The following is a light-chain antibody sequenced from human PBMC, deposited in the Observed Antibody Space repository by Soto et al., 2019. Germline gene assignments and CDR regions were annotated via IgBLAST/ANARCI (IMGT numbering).Light chain of an antibody. CDR2: KAS. CDR3: QQYNSYPLT. J-gene: IGKJ4*01. CDR1: KTISSW. V-gene: IGKV1-5*03. Sequence: DIQMTQSPSTLSASVGYRVTITCRASKTISSWLAWYQQKPGQAPKLLIYKASSLASAVPSRFSGSGSGTEFTLTISGLQPDDFATYYCQQYNSYPLTFGGGTKVDI.